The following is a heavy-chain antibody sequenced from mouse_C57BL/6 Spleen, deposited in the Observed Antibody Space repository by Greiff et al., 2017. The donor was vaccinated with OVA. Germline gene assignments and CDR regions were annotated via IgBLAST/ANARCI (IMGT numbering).Heavy chain of an antibody. CDR2: ISYDGSN. CDR3: ARDSSGYWFAY. D-gene: IGHD3-2*02. V-gene: IGHV3-6*01. CDR1: GYSITSGYY. Sequence: DVQLQESGPGLVKPSQSLSLTCSVTGYSITSGYYWNWIRQLPGNKLEWMGYISYDGSNNYNPSLKNRISITRDTSKNQFFLKLNSVTTEDTATYYCARDSSGYWFAYWGQGTLVTVSA. J-gene: IGHJ3*01.